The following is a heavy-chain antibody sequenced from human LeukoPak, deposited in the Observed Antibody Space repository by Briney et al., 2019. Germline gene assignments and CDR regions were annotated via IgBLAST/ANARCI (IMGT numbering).Heavy chain of an antibody. J-gene: IGHJ6*02. D-gene: IGHD1-26*01. CDR2: ISGSGGST. Sequence: GGSLRLSCAASGFTFSSYAMSWVRQAPGKGLEWVSAISGSGGSTYYADSVKGRFTISRDNSKNTLYLQMNSLRAEDTAVYYCARHVFLVGATSPYYYGMDVWGQGTTVTVSS. CDR1: GFTFSSYA. CDR3: ARHVFLVGATSPYYYGMDV. V-gene: IGHV3-23*01.